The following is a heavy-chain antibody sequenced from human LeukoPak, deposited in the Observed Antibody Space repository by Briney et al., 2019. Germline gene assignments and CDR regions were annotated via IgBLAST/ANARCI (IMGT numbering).Heavy chain of an antibody. CDR2: INHSGST. CDR3: ARLVVAGSYYYYGMDV. CDR1: GGSFSGYY. J-gene: IGHJ6*02. Sequence: SETLSLTCAVYGGSFSGYYWSWIRQPPGKGLEWIGEINHSGSTNYNPSLKSRVTISVDTSKNQFSLKLNSVTAADTAVYYCARLVVAGSYYYYGMDVWGQGTTVTVSS. D-gene: IGHD2-15*01. V-gene: IGHV4-34*01.